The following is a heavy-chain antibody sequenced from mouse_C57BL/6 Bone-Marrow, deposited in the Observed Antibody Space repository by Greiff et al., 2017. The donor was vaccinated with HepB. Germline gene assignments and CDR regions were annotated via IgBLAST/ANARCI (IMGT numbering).Heavy chain of an antibody. CDR1: GFTFSSYG. V-gene: IGHV5-6*01. CDR3: ARRGYSNY. D-gene: IGHD2-5*01. J-gene: IGHJ2*01. CDR2: ISSGGSYT. Sequence: EVQGVESGGDLVKPGGSLKLSCAASGFTFSSYGMSWVRQTPDKRLEWVATISSGGSYTYYPDSVKGRFTISRDNAKNTLYLQMSSLKAEDTAMYYCARRGYSNYWGQGTTLTVSS.